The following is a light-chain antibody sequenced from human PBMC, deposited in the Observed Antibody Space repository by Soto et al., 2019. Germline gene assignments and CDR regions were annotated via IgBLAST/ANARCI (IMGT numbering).Light chain of an antibody. CDR1: QSVSSNY. V-gene: IGKV3-20*01. CDR3: QQYGSSPLT. Sequence: EIVLTQSPGTLPLSPGERATLSCRASQSVSSNYLSWFQQKPGQAPRLLIFGASSRATGIPDRFSGSGSGTDFTLTISRLEPEDFAVYYCQQYGSSPLTFGPGTKVDIK. J-gene: IGKJ3*01. CDR2: GAS.